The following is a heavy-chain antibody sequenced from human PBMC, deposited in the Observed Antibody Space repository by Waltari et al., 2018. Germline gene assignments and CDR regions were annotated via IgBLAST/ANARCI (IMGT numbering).Heavy chain of an antibody. CDR2: IVPILGPA. CDR3: AFAGVTTYSGSLDS. CDR1: GDTFSTYT. J-gene: IGHJ4*02. V-gene: IGHV1-69*08. Sequence: QVQLGQSGAEVKKTGSSVKVSCKASGDTFSTYTISWVRQAPCQGLEWRGRIVPILGPANYAQKFHGRLTITADKSTSTAYMELSSLRSEGTAVYYCAFAGVTTYSGSLDSWGQGTLVTVSS. D-gene: IGHD1-26*01.